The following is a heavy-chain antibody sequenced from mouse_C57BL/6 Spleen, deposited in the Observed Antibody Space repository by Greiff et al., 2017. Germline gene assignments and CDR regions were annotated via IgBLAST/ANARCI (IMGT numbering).Heavy chain of an antibody. V-gene: IGHV1-62-3*01. CDR2: IDPNSGGT. J-gene: IGHJ2*01. Sequence: QVQLKQPGAELVKPGASVKLSCKASGYTFTSYWMHWVKQRPGRGLEWIGRIDPNSGGTKYNEKFKGKATLTVDKPSSTAYMQLSSLTSEDSAVYYCARGYSTLSLVDDWGQGTTLTVSS. CDR3: ARGYSTLSLVDD. CDR1: GYTFTSYW. D-gene: IGHD2-5*01.